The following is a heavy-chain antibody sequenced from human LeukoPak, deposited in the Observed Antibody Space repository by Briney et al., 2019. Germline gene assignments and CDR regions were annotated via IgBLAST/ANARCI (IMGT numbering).Heavy chain of an antibody. CDR2: INHSGST. CDR1: GGSFSGYY. D-gene: IGHD1-26*01. CDR3: ARGGNWSYFY. J-gene: IGHJ4*02. V-gene: IGHV4-34*01. Sequence: PSETLSLTCAVYGGSFSGYYWSWIRQPPGKGLEWIGEINHSGSTNYNPSLKSRVTISVDTSKNQFSLKLSSVTAADTAVYYCARGGNWSYFYWGQGTLVTVSS.